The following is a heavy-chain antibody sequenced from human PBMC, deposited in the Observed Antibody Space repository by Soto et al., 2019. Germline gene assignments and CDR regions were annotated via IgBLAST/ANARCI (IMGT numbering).Heavy chain of an antibody. Sequence: PGGSLRLSCAASGFTFSRYAMTWVRQAPGKGLEWVSVIGGSGGSIYYADFVKGRLTIARDNSKNTLYLQMNSLRAEDTAVYYCAKEYCSGGTCYGAFDIWGQGTVVTVSS. V-gene: IGHV3-23*01. J-gene: IGHJ3*02. CDR3: AKEYCSGGTCYGAFDI. CDR2: IGGSGGSI. D-gene: IGHD2-15*01. CDR1: GFTFSRYA.